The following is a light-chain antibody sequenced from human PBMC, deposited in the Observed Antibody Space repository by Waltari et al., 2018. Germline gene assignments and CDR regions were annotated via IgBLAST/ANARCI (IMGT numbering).Light chain of an antibody. CDR3: QSYGSDWV. J-gene: IGLJ3*02. Sequence: QSVLTQPPPVSGAPGQRVTLSCTGSSPHIAAAFAVHWYQPLPGTATKLLIYGNNNRPSGVPDRFSGSKSGTSASLAITGLQAEDEADYYCQSYGSDWVFGGGTKLTVL. CDR1: SPHIAAAFA. CDR2: GNN. V-gene: IGLV1-40*01.